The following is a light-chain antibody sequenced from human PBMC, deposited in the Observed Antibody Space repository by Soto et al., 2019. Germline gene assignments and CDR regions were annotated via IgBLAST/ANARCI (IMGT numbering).Light chain of an antibody. Sequence: DIQMTQSPSSLSASVGDRVTITCRASQSISTYLIWYQQKPGKAPKLLIYATSSLQSGVPSRFSGSGSGTDFTLTIISLQPEDFATYYCQQSYSTPPRTFGQGTKVEIK. CDR1: QSISTY. CDR3: QQSYSTPPRT. J-gene: IGKJ1*01. CDR2: ATS. V-gene: IGKV1-39*01.